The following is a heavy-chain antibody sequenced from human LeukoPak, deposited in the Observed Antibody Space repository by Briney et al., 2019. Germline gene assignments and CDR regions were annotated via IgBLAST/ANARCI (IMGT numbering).Heavy chain of an antibody. J-gene: IGHJ4*02. CDR3: ARVDYSGDY. V-gene: IGHV3-48*03. D-gene: IGHD2-2*03. CDR1: GFTFSSYE. Sequence: GGSLRLSCAASGFTFSSYEMNWVRQAPGKGLEWVSYISSSGSTIYYADSVKGRFTISRDNAKNSLYLQMNSLRAEDTVVYYCARVDYSGDYWGQGTLVTVSS. CDR2: ISSSGSTI.